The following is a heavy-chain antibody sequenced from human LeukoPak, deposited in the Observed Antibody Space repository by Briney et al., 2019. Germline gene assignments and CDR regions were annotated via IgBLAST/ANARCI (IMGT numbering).Heavy chain of an antibody. D-gene: IGHD3-3*01. CDR3: ARGRRITIFGVVTQGVFDI. J-gene: IGHJ3*02. CDR2: FSSSNSSI. CDR1: GFTFSDYY. Sequence: PGGSLRLSCAASGFTFSDYYMSWIRQAPGKGLEWVSHFSSSNSSIYYADTVKGRFTISRDNAKNSLFLQMNSLRAEDTAVYYCARGRRITIFGVVTQGVFDIWGQGTLVTVS. V-gene: IGHV3-11*01.